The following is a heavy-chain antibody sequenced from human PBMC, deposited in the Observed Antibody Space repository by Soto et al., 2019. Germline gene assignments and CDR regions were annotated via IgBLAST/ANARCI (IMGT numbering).Heavy chain of an antibody. Sequence: EVQLVESGGGLVKPGGSLRLSCAASGFTFNKYSMNWVRQAPGKGLEWVSSITSNANRIYHADSVKGRFTISRDNAQKSVYLQMNSLRVGDTAVYYCARESDFDFWSSNYIDGMDVWGQGTTVTVSS. D-gene: IGHD3-3*01. CDR3: ARESDFDFWSSNYIDGMDV. J-gene: IGHJ6*02. CDR2: ITSNANRI. CDR1: GFTFNKYS. V-gene: IGHV3-21*02.